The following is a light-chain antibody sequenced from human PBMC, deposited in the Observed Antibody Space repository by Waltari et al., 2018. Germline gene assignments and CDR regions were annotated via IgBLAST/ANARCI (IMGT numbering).Light chain of an antibody. CDR3: QQYYNWPLT. J-gene: IGKJ4*01. CDR1: QTISGK. V-gene: IGKV3-15*01. Sequence: EIVMTQSPGTLSVSPGERVTLSCRASQTISGKLAWYQQTPGQAPRLLIYGTSTRATGIPARFGGSGSGTEFTLTISSLQSEDFAVYYCQQYYNWPLTFGGGTKVEIK. CDR2: GTS.